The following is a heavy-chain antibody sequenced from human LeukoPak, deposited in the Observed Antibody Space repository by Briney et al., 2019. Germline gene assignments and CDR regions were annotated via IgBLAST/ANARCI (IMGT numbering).Heavy chain of an antibody. Sequence: ESGPTLVKPTQTLTLTCTFSGFSLSTSGVGVGWIRQPPGKALEWLALIYWDDDKRYSPSLKSRLTITKDTSKNQVVLTMTNMDPVDTATYYCVHSRRVLRYFDWLMRGFDYWGQGTLVTVSS. J-gene: IGHJ4*02. CDR2: IYWDDDK. D-gene: IGHD3-9*01. V-gene: IGHV2-5*02. CDR1: GFSLSTSGVG. CDR3: VHSRRVLRYFDWLMRGFDY.